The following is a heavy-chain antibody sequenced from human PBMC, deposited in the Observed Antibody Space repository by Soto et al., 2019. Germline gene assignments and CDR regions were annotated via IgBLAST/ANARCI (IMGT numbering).Heavy chain of an antibody. CDR2: INPSGGST. D-gene: IGHD4-17*01. CDR3: ARDSVLRNDYGDYEVRAFDI. J-gene: IGHJ3*02. V-gene: IGHV1-46*01. Sequence: QVQLVQSGAEVKKPGASVKVSCKASGYTFTSYYMHWVRQAPGQGLEWMGIINPSGGSTSYAQKFQGRVTMTRDTSTSTVYMELSSLRSEDTAVYYCARDSVLRNDYGDYEVRAFDIWGQGTMVTVSS. CDR1: GYTFTSYY.